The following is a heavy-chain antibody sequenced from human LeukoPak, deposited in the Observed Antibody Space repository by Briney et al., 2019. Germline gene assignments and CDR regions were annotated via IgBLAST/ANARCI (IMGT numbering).Heavy chain of an antibody. CDR2: ISSSGSTI. CDR1: GFTFSSYE. Sequence: GGSLRLSCAASGFTFSSYEMNWVRQAPGKGLEWVSYISSSGSTIYYADSVKGRFTISRDNSKSSLYLQMNSLRAEDTAVYYCARDQDWNDRGGLDYWGQGTLVIVSS. CDR3: ARDQDWNDRGGLDY. V-gene: IGHV3-48*03. J-gene: IGHJ4*02. D-gene: IGHD1-1*01.